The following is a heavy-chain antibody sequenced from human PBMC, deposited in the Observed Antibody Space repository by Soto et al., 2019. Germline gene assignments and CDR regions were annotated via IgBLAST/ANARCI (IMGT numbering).Heavy chain of an antibody. V-gene: IGHV4-4*07. J-gene: IGHJ4*02. CDR1: CGSISSYY. CDR2: IYTSGST. D-gene: IGHD3-22*01. Sequence: PSETLSLTCTVSCGSISSYYWSWIRQPAGKGLEWIGRIYTSGSTNYNPSLKSRVTMSVDTSKNQFSLKLSSVTAADTAVYYCARDLGSTMIGTGFDYWGQGTLVTVSS. CDR3: ARDLGSTMIGTGFDY.